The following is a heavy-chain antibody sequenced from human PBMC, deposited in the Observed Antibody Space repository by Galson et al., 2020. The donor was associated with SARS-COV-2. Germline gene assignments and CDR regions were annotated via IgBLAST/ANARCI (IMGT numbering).Heavy chain of an antibody. CDR1: GFRFSDYW. CDR2: IDSFGSNT. V-gene: IGHV3-74*01. D-gene: IGHD6-19*01. J-gene: IGHJ6*02. CDR3: ARAGAYSSASFLYYYGLDV. Sequence: GASLKISCAVSGFRFSDYWMHWVRQAPGKGLVWVSRIDSFGSNTHYADSVKGRFTISRDNARNTVFLQLNSLRAEDTAVYYCARAGAYSSASFLYYYGLDVWGQGTTVTVSS.